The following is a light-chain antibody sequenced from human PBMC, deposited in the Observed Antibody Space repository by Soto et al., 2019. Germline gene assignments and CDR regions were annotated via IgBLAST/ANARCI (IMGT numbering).Light chain of an antibody. CDR3: QQFNSYPPSLT. Sequence: AIQLTQSPSSLSASVGDRVTITCRASQGISSALAWYQQKPGKAPKLLIYDASSLESGVPSRFSGSGSGTDFTLTISSQQPEDFATYYCQQFNSYPPSLTFGGGTKVEIK. CDR2: DAS. V-gene: IGKV1-13*02. CDR1: QGISSA. J-gene: IGKJ4*01.